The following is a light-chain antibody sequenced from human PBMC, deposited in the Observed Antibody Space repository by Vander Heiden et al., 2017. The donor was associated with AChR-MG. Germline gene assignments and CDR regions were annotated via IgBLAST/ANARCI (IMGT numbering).Light chain of an antibody. Sequence: DSQMTQSPSTLSASVGDRVTITYRASQSISSWLAWYQQKPGKAPKLLIYNASSLESGVPSRFSGSGSGTEFTLTISRLHPDDFATYYCQQYNSYSRTFGQGTKVEIK. J-gene: IGKJ1*01. CDR2: NAS. V-gene: IGKV1-5*03. CDR3: QQYNSYSRT. CDR1: QSISSW.